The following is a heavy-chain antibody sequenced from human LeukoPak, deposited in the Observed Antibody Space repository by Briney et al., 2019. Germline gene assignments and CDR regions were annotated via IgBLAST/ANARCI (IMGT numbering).Heavy chain of an antibody. J-gene: IGHJ4*02. CDR2: INPSGGST. CDR3: ATPLRFLEWLLY. D-gene: IGHD3-3*01. CDR1: GYTFTSYY. V-gene: IGHV1-46*01. Sequence: ASVKVSCKASGYTFTSYYMHWVRQAPGQGLEWMGIINPSGGSTSYAQKFQGRVTMTRDTSTSTVYMELSSLRSEDTAVYYCATPLRFLEWLLYWGQGTLVTVSS.